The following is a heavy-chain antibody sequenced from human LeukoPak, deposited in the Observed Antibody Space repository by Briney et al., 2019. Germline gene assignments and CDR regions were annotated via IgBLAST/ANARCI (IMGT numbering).Heavy chain of an antibody. CDR3: ARGRTIFGVVIIGYLLDY. Sequence: SETLSLTCAVYGGSFSGYYWSWIRQPPGKGLEWIGEINHSGSTNYNPSPKSRVTISVDTSKNQFSLKLSSVTAADTAVYYCARGRTIFGVVIIGYLLDYWGQGTLVTVSS. D-gene: IGHD3-3*01. CDR2: INHSGST. J-gene: IGHJ4*02. V-gene: IGHV4-34*01. CDR1: GGSFSGYY.